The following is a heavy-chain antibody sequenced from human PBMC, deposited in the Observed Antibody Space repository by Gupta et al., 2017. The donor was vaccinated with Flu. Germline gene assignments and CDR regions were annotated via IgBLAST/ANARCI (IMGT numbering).Heavy chain of an antibody. Sequence: SSYGMHWVRQAPGKGLEWVAVISYDGSNKYYADSVKGRFTISRDNSKNTLYLQMNSLRAEDTAVYYCAKVRGVIAKSYFDYWGQGTLVTVSS. J-gene: IGHJ4*02. CDR2: ISYDGSNK. V-gene: IGHV3-30*18. CDR3: AKVRGVIAKSYFDY. D-gene: IGHD3-16*02. CDR1: SSYG.